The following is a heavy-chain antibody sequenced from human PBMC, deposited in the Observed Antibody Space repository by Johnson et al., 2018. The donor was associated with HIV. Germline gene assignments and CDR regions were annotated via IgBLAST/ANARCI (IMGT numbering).Heavy chain of an antibody. CDR2: ISYDGSDK. CDR3: TTDDVVPPAFDI. Sequence: QVQLVESGGGVVQPGRSLRLSCAASGFTFSNFGMHWVRQAPGKGLEWVAVISYDGSDKYYADSVKGRFTISRDSSKNTLYLQMNSLKTEDTAVYYCTTDDVVPPAFDIWGQGTMVTVSS. D-gene: IGHD2-15*01. V-gene: IGHV3-30*19. J-gene: IGHJ3*02. CDR1: GFTFSNFG.